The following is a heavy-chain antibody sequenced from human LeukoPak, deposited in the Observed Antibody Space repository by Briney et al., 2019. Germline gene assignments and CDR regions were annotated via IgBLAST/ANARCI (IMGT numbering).Heavy chain of an antibody. Sequence: ASVKVSCKASGYTFTGYYMHWVRQAPGQGREWMGWINPNSGGTNYAQKFQVRVTITRDTSISTAYMELRRMRSDDTAVYYCARDSDTAMRNWGQGTLVTVSS. J-gene: IGHJ4*02. CDR1: GYTFTGYY. D-gene: IGHD5-18*01. V-gene: IGHV1-2*02. CDR3: ARDSDTAMRN. CDR2: INPNSGGT.